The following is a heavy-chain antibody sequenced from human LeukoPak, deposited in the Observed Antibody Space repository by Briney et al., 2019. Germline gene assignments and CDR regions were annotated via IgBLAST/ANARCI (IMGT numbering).Heavy chain of an antibody. D-gene: IGHD1-26*01. CDR3: ARDGYLSELLGAFDI. CDR1: GFTFSSYG. Sequence: GRSLGLSCAASGFTFSSYGMHWVRQAPGKGLEWVAVIWYDGSNKYYADSVKGRFTISRDNSKNTLYLQMNSLRAEDTAVYYCARDGYLSELLGAFDIWGQGTMVTVSS. J-gene: IGHJ3*02. CDR2: IWYDGSNK. V-gene: IGHV3-33*01.